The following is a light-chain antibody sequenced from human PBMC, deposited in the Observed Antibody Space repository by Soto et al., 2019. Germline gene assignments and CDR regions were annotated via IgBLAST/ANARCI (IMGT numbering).Light chain of an antibody. J-gene: IGLJ1*01. CDR3: SSYTSSSPYV. Sequence: QSALTQPASVSGSPGQSITISCTGTSSDVGGYNYVSWYQQHPGKAPKLMIYDVSNQPSGVSNRFSGSKSGNTASLTISGLQAEDEADYYCSSYTSSSPYVFGTGTKLTVL. V-gene: IGLV2-14*01. CDR2: DVS. CDR1: SSDVGGYNY.